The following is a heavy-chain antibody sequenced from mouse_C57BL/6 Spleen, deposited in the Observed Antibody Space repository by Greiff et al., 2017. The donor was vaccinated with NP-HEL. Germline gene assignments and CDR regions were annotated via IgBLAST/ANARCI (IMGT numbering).Heavy chain of an antibody. J-gene: IGHJ2*01. V-gene: IGHV14-1*01. CDR1: GFNIKDYY. D-gene: IGHD1-1*01. Sequence: EVQLQQSGAELVRPGASVKLSCTASGFNIKDYYMHWVKQRPEQGLEWIGRIDPEDGDTEYAPKFQGKATMTADTSSNTAYLQLSSLTSEDTAVYYCTRLITTVELYYFDYWGQGTTLTVSS. CDR2: IDPEDGDT. CDR3: TRLITTVELYYFDY.